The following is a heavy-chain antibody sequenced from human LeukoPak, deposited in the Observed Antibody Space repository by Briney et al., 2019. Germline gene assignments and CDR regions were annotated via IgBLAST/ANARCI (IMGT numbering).Heavy chain of an antibody. CDR3: GSEWLGPAQYGMDV. D-gene: IGHD5-12*01. V-gene: IGHV1-69*13. J-gene: IGHJ6*02. Sequence: GASVKVSCKASGGTFSSYAISWVRQAPGQGLEWMGGIIPIFGTANYAQKFQGRVTITADESTSTAYMELSSLRSEDTAVYYCGSEWLGPAQYGMDVWGQGTTVTVSS. CDR2: IIPIFGTA. CDR1: GGTFSSYA.